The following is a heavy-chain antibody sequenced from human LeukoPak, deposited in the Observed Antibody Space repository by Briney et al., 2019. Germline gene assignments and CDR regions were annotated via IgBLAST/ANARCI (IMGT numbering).Heavy chain of an antibody. Sequence: GGSLRLSCSASGFTFSSYAMSWVRQAPGKGLEWVSAISGSGGSTYYADSVKGRFTISRDNSKNTLYLQMNSLRAEDTAVYYCAKTTYGGNSGGYWGQGTLVTVSS. CDR2: ISGSGGST. J-gene: IGHJ4*02. V-gene: IGHV3-23*01. CDR3: AKTTYGGNSGGY. D-gene: IGHD4-23*01. CDR1: GFTFSSYA.